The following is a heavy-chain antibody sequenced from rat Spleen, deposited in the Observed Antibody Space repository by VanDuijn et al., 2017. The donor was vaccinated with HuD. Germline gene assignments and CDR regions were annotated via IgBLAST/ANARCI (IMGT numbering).Heavy chain of an antibody. CDR2: ISPSGVT. CDR1: GFTFSNFD. D-gene: IGHD1-2*01. Sequence: EVQLVESDGGLVRPGGSLKLSCSVSGFTFSNFDMAWVRQAPTKGLEWVSSISPSGVTYYRDSVKGRFTISRDNAKSTLYLQMDSLRSEDTATYYCTTGTIAAPYWYFDFWGPGTMVTVSS. CDR3: TTGTIAAPYWYFDF. J-gene: IGHJ1*01. V-gene: IGHV5S23*01.